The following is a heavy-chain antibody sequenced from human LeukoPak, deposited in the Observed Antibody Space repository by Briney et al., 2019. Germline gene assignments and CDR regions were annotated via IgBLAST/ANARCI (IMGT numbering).Heavy chain of an antibody. CDR1: GFNFRTTC. V-gene: IGHV3-7*01. CDR2: IMHDGGQR. D-gene: IGHD4/OR15-4a*01. J-gene: IGHJ6*04. CDR3: ARDPDYGEEYGIDV. Sequence: GCLRLSCAASGFNFRTTCMNWVGQAPGKGLEWVANIMHDGGQRSYLDSERGRFTTTRENDKNYLYLQMNSLRAEDTAVYYCARDPDYGEEYGIDVWGKGSTVTVSP.